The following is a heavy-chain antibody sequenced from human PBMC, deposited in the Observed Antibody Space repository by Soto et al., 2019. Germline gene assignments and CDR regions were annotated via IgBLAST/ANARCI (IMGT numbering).Heavy chain of an antibody. J-gene: IGHJ6*02. D-gene: IGHD1-1*01. V-gene: IGHV3-74*01. CDR1: GFTFSTPW. CDR2: ANSDGSST. CDR3: TRVMRFGNAESSYYYGLDV. Sequence: GGSLRLSCAASGFTFSTPWMHWARQAPGKGLVWVSRANSDGSSTIYADSVKGRFTISRDYARNTLYLQRNSLRAEDTAVYYCTRVMRFGNAESSYYYGLDVWGQGTTVTVTS.